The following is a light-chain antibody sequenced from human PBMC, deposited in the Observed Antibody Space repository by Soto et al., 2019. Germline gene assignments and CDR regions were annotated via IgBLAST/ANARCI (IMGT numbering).Light chain of an antibody. CDR2: DAS. Sequence: EIVLTQSPATLSLSPGERASLSCRASQSVSSYLAWYQQKPGQAPRLLIYDASNRATGIPARFSGSGSGTDFTLTFRSLEPEDFAVYYCQQRNNWPRLTFGGGTKVELK. CDR3: QQRNNWPRLT. V-gene: IGKV3-11*01. J-gene: IGKJ4*01. CDR1: QSVSSY.